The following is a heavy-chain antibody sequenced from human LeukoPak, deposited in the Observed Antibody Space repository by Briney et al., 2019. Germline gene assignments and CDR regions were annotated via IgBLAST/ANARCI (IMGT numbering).Heavy chain of an antibody. J-gene: IGHJ5*02. CDR3: SRGPRFDP. Sequence: GASVKVSCKPSGYSFNIYEINWVRQAPGQGLEWMGWVNPNSGDTDYAQKFQGRLTMTRNTSISTAYMELSGLRLEDTAVYYCSRGPRFDPWGQGTQVTVS. V-gene: IGHV1-8*01. CDR2: VNPNSGDT. CDR1: GYSFNIYE.